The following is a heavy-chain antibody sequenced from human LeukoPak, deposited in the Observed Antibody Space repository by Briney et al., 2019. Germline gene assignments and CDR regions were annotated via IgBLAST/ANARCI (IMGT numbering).Heavy chain of an antibody. Sequence: AGGSLRLSCAGSGFPFSIYGMNWVRQAPGKGLEWVSGISPGGGPTYYADSVKGRFPISRDNSKNTLYLQMNSLRAEDTAVYYCARNFNHFDYWGQGTLVTVSS. D-gene: IGHD1-14*01. J-gene: IGHJ4*02. CDR2: ISPGGGPT. CDR1: GFPFSIYG. V-gene: IGHV3-23*01. CDR3: ARNFNHFDY.